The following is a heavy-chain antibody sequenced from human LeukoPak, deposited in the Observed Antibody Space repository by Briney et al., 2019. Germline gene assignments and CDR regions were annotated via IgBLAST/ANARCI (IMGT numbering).Heavy chain of an antibody. Sequence: GGALRLSCAASGFTFSSYAMSWVRQAPGKVLEWASAISGSGGSTYYADSVKGRFTISRDNSKNTLYLQMNSLRAEDTAVYYCAKNPSGSGRFDPWGQGTLVTVSS. V-gene: IGHV3-23*01. CDR1: GFTFSSYA. J-gene: IGHJ5*02. CDR3: AKNPSGSGRFDP. D-gene: IGHD3-10*01. CDR2: ISGSGGST.